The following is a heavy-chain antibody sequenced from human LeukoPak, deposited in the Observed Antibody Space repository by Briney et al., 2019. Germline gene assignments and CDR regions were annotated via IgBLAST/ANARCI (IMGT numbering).Heavy chain of an antibody. D-gene: IGHD3-3*02. CDR1: GFTFSNYA. CDR2: IVGSGGTT. CDR3: AKDRAFPNDVFDI. Sequence: GESLKISCAASGFTFSNYAMSWVRQAPGKGLEWVSAIVGSGGTTYYADSVKGRFTISRDNSKNTLYLQMNSLRAEDTAVYYCAKDRAFPNDVFDIWGQGTMVTVSS. V-gene: IGHV3-23*01. J-gene: IGHJ3*02.